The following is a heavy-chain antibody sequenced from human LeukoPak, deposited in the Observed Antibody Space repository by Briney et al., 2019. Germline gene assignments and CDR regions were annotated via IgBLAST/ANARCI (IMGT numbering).Heavy chain of an antibody. CDR1: GGSISSGSYY. Sequence: SETLSLTCTVSGGSISSGSYYWSWIRQPAGKGLEWIGRIYTSGSTNYNPSLKSRVTISVDTSKNQFSLKLSSVTAADTAVYYCARVATKRIAAAGPLGFDPWGQGTLVTVSS. CDR3: ARVATKRIAAAGPLGFDP. V-gene: IGHV4-61*02. D-gene: IGHD6-13*01. J-gene: IGHJ5*02. CDR2: IYTSGST.